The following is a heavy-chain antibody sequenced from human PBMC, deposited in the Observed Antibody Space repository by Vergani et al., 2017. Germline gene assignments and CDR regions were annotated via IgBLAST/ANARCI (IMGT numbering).Heavy chain of an antibody. CDR1: GGTFSSYA. J-gene: IGHJ2*01. CDR3: ARADRVSNWGWYFDL. CDR2: INPSGGST. Sequence: QVQLVQSGAEVKKPGSSVKVSCKASGGTFSSYAISWVRQAPGQGLEWMGIINPSGGSTSYAQKFQGRVTMTRDTSTSTVYMELSSLRSEDTAVYYCARADRVSNWGWYFDLWGRGTLVTVSS. D-gene: IGHD7-27*01. V-gene: IGHV1-46*01.